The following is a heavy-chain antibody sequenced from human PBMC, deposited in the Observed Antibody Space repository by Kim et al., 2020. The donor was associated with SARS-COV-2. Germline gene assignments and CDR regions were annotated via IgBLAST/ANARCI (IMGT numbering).Heavy chain of an antibody. CDR3: ARGTWDTGRYYYGMDV. CDR2: MNPNSGNT. CDR1: GYTFTSYE. Sequence: ASVKVSCKASGYTFTSYEINWVRQATGEGLEWGGWMNPNSGNTGYAQKFQGRVTMTRNTSISTAYIERSSLRSEDTAVYYCARGTWDTGRYYYGMDVWGQGTPVTVSS. J-gene: IGHJ6*02. D-gene: IGHD1-26*01. V-gene: IGHV1-8*01.